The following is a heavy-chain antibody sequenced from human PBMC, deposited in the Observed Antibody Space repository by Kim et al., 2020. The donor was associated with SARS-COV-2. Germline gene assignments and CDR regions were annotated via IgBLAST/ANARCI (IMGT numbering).Heavy chain of an antibody. D-gene: IGHD1-1*01. CDR3: SRETADYNGNWNRFDH. J-gene: IGHJ4*02. Sequence: SETLSLTCSVSGGSITPYYWNWIRQPPGKGLEWIGYILYTGVTYYNPSLKSRVTISIGPSENQFSLKLTSVTAADTAVYYCSRETADYNGNWNRFDHWGQGTLVTVSA. V-gene: IGHV4-59*12. CDR2: ILYTGVT. CDR1: GGSITPYY.